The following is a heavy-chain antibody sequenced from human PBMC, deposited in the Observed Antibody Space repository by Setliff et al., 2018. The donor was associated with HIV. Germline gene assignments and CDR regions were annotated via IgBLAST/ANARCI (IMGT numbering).Heavy chain of an antibody. D-gene: IGHD3-16*01. CDR2: IGGHGSII. J-gene: IGHJ4*02. CDR3: VGGGRAGEDY. V-gene: IGHV3-48*03. CDR1: GLIFSSYE. Sequence: PGGSLRLSCAASGLIFSSYEMNWVRQAPGKGLEWISFIGGHGSIIHYADSVKGRFTISRDKSKNTLSLQMNSLRVEDTAIYYCVGGGRAGEDYWGQGTQVTVSS.